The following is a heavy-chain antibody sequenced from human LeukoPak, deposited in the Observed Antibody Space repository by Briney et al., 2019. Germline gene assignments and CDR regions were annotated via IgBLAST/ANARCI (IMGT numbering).Heavy chain of an antibody. J-gene: IGHJ4*02. D-gene: IGHD2-15*01. Sequence: PGRSLRLSCAASGFTFSSYAMHWVRQAPGKGLEWVAVISYDGSNKYYADSVKGRFTISRDNSKNTLYLQMNSLRAEDTAVYYCARGYYCSGGSCYLGWYGVYWGQGTLVTVSS. CDR3: ARGYYCSGGSCYLGWYGVY. V-gene: IGHV3-30-3*01. CDR2: ISYDGSNK. CDR1: GFTFSSYA.